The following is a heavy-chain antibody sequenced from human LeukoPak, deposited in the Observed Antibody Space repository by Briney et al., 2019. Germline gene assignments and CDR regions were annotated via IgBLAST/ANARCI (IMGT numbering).Heavy chain of an antibody. V-gene: IGHV3-49*04. J-gene: IGHJ4*02. CDR3: AKSGAMIVVVPFDY. CDR1: GFTFGDYA. D-gene: IGHD3-22*01. Sequence: PGRSLRLSCTASGFTFGDYAMSWVRQAPGKGREWVGFIRSKAYGGTTEYAASVKGRFTISRDDSKSIAYLQMNSLRAEDTAVYYCAKSGAMIVVVPFDYWGQGTLVTVSS. CDR2: IRSKAYGGTT.